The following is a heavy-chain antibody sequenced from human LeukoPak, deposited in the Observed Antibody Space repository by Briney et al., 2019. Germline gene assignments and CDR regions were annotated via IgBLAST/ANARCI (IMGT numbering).Heavy chain of an antibody. CDR3: ARGYRTGDMTIFAS. CDR1: GYTFTGYY. Sequence: ASVKVSCKASGYTFTGYYMQWVRQAPGQGLEWMGWINPDSGGTNYAQKFQGRVTMTRDTSISTAYTELSRLTSDDTAVYYCARGYRTGDMTIFASWGQGTQVTVSS. CDR2: INPDSGGT. V-gene: IGHV1-2*02. D-gene: IGHD3-3*01. J-gene: IGHJ5*01.